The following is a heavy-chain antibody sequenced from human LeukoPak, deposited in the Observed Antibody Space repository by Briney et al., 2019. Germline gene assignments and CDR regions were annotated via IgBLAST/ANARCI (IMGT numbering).Heavy chain of an antibody. J-gene: IGHJ6*03. D-gene: IGHD4-17*01. CDR3: GRRGGKNYGDYVVYYYYMDV. CDR2: ISAYNGNT. V-gene: IGHV1-18*01. CDR1: GYTFTSYG. Sequence: ASVKVSCKASGYTFTSYGISWVRQAPGQGLEWMGWISAYNGNTNYAQKMQGRVTMTTDTSTSTAYMELRRLRSDDTAVYYCGRRGGKNYGDYVVYYYYMDVWGKGTTVTVSS.